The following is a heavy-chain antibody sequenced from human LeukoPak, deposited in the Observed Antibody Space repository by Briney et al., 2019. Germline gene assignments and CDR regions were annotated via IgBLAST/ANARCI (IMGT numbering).Heavy chain of an antibody. CDR1: GFTFSTYG. Sequence: PGGSLRLSCAASGFTFSTYGMHWVRQAPGKRLEWVAVTWYDGSYKYYGDSVKGRFPISRDNSKNTLYLQMASLRVEDTAVYYCARQFDGSHPNAFDIWGQGTMVTVSS. CDR2: TWYDGSYK. V-gene: IGHV3-33*01. D-gene: IGHD1-26*01. J-gene: IGHJ3*02. CDR3: ARQFDGSHPNAFDI.